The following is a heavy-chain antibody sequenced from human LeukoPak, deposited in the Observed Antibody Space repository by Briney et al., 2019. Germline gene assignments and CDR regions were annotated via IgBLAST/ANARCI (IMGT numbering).Heavy chain of an antibody. D-gene: IGHD3-22*01. Sequence: GGSLRLSCAASGFTFDDYAMHWVRQAPGEGLEWVSGISWNSGSRDYADSVKGRFTISRDNAKNSLFLQINSLRAEDTAVYYCANGGTYSSGPWGQGTLVTVSS. CDR3: ANGGTYSSGP. CDR2: ISWNSGSR. CDR1: GFTFDDYA. V-gene: IGHV3-9*01. J-gene: IGHJ5*02.